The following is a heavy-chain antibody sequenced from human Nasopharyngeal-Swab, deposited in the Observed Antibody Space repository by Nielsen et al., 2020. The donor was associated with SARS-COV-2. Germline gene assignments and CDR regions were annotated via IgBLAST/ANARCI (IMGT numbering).Heavy chain of an antibody. CDR3: ARRGAVELGENNFDY. V-gene: IGHV5-51*01. CDR2: IYPGDSDT. CDR1: GYSFTSYW. J-gene: IGHJ4*02. Sequence: GESLKISCKGSGYSFTSYWIGWVRQMPGKGLEWMGIIYPGDSDTRYSPSFQGQVTISADKSISTAYLHWSSPKASDTAMYYCARRGAVELGENNFDYWGQGTLVTVSS. D-gene: IGHD3-10*01.